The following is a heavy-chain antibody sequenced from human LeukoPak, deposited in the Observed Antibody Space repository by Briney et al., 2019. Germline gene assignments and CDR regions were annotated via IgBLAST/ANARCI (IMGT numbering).Heavy chain of an antibody. CDR2: IRTKTDGGTR. V-gene: IGHV3-15*01. J-gene: IGHJ4*02. D-gene: IGHD2-15*01. Sequence: GGSLRLSCAASGFTFNNAWMSGVRQAPRKGLEWVGRIRTKTDGGTRDYAAPVKGRFTISRDDSKHTLYLEMNILKTAATAASHSPPIDVYCIGGHCYSRAAYWGQGTQVTVSS. CDR1: GFTFNNAW. CDR3: PPIDVYCIGGHCYSRAAY.